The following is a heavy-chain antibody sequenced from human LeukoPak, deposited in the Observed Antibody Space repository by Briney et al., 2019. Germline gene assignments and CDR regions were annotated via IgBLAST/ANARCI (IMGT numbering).Heavy chain of an antibody. J-gene: IGHJ4*02. CDR1: GGSISSGDYY. Sequence: SQTLSLTCTVSGGSISSGDYYWSWIRQPPGKGLEWIGYIYYSGSTYYNPSLKSRVTISVDTSKNQFSLKLSSVTAADTAVYYCARVRGILTSYYPHFFDYWGQGTLVTVSS. CDR3: ARVRGILTSYYPHFFDY. D-gene: IGHD3-9*01. V-gene: IGHV4-30-4*01. CDR2: IYYSGST.